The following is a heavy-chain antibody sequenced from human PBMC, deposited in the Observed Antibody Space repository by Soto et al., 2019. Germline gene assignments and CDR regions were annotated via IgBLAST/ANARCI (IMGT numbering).Heavy chain of an antibody. CDR3: AKDLSYYGSGDY. Sequence: QVQLVESGGGVVQPGRSLRLSCAASGFTFSSYGMHWVRQAPGKGLEWVAVISYDGSNKYYADSVKGRFTISRDNSKNTLYLQMNSLRAEDTAVYYCAKDLSYYGSGDYWGQGTLVTVSS. CDR2: ISYDGSNK. D-gene: IGHD3-10*01. V-gene: IGHV3-30*18. CDR1: GFTFSSYG. J-gene: IGHJ4*02.